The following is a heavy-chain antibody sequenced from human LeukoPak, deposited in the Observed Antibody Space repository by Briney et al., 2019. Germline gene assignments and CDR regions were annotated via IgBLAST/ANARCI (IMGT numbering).Heavy chain of an antibody. V-gene: IGHV4-4*07. CDR2: IFTSGSP. D-gene: IGHD6-19*01. CDR1: GRPTSGYY. J-gene: IGHJ4*02. CDR3: ARDGSISGWYSDY. Sequence: PSDTLSLPCTLSGRPTSGYYWSWIRQPPGKGLEWIGRIFTSGSPNYNPSLKRRVTLSVDPFKNHSSLYLASGAGADPGVYYCARDGSISGWYSDYWGQGTLVTVSS.